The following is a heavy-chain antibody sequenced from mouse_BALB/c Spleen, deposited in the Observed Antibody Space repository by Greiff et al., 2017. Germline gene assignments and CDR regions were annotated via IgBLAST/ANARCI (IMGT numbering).Heavy chain of an antibody. CDR2: IWGDGST. CDR1: GFSLTGYG. Sequence: VQLQQSGPGLVAPSQSLSITCTVSGFSLTGYGVNWVRQPPGKGLEWLGMIWGDGSTDYNSALKSRLSISKDNSKSQVFLKMNSLQTDDTARYYCARYYGSSPFDYWGQGTTLTVSS. CDR3: ARYYGSSPFDY. D-gene: IGHD1-1*01. J-gene: IGHJ2*01. V-gene: IGHV2-6-7*01.